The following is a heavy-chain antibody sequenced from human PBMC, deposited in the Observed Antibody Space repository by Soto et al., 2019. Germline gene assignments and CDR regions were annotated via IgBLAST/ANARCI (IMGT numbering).Heavy chain of an antibody. D-gene: IGHD3-16*01. V-gene: IGHV1-69*06. Sequence: QVQLVQSGAEVKKPGSSVKVSCKASGGTFSSYAISWVRQAPGQGLEWMGGIIPIFGTANYAQKFQGRVTITAGKSTRKAYMELSSRGSEETAVYYWAREERGDMIAFGAGGFDYWGQGTLVTVSS. CDR3: AREERGDMIAFGAGGFDY. CDR1: GGTFSSYA. CDR2: IIPIFGTA. J-gene: IGHJ4*02.